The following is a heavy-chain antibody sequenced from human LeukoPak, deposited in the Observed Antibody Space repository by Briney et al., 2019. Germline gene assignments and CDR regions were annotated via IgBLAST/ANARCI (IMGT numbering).Heavy chain of an antibody. V-gene: IGHV4-4*07. D-gene: IGHD3-16*01. CDR1: GGSISSYY. Sequence: SETLSLTCTVSGGSISSYYWSWIRQPAGEGLEWIGRIYSSGSTNYNPSLKSRVTMSVDTSKNQFSLNLTSVTAADTAIYYCARSGGWAAPLGYWGQGALVTVSS. CDR3: ARSGGWAAPLGY. J-gene: IGHJ4*02. CDR2: IYSSGST.